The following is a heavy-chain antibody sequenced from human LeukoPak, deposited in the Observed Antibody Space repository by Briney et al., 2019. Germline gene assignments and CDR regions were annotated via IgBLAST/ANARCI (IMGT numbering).Heavy chain of an antibody. CDR2: ISGSGAYT. Sequence: GGSLRLSCAASGFTFSSYAMTWVRQAPGEGLEWASAISGSGAYTQYADSVKGRFTISRDNSKNALYLQMNSLRAEDTAVYYCAKGTGYSSSWYVFDYWGQGTLVTVSS. D-gene: IGHD6-13*01. CDR1: GFTFSSYA. V-gene: IGHV3-23*01. CDR3: AKGTGYSSSWYVFDY. J-gene: IGHJ4*02.